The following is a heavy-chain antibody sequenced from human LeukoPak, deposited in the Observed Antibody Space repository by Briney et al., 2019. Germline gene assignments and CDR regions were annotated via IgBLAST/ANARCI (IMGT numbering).Heavy chain of an antibody. Sequence: ASVKVSCKASGCTFTSYGISWVRQAPGQGLEWMGWISAYNGNTNYAQKLQGRVTMTTDTSTSTAYMELRSLRSDDTAVYYCARDIYDYVWGSSGYWGQGTLVTVSS. D-gene: IGHD3-16*01. CDR1: GCTFTSYG. J-gene: IGHJ4*02. CDR2: ISAYNGNT. CDR3: ARDIYDYVWGSSGY. V-gene: IGHV1-18*01.